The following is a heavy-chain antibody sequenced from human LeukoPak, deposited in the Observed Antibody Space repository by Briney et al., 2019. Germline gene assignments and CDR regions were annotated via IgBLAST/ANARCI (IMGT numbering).Heavy chain of an antibody. V-gene: IGHV3-21*01. CDR1: GFTFSSYS. J-gene: IGHJ3*02. Sequence: PGGSLRLSCAASGFTFSSYSMNWVRQAPGKGLEWVSSISSSSSYIYYADSVKGRFTISRDNAKNSLYLQMNSLRAEDTAVYYYARADLYCSSSGCARRAFDIWGQGTMVTVSS. CDR2: ISSSSSYI. D-gene: IGHD3-22*01. CDR3: ARADLYCSSSGCARRAFDI.